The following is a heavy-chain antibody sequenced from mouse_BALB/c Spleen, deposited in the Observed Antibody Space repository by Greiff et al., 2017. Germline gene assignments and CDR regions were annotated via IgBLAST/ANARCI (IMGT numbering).Heavy chain of an antibody. CDR2: ISYSGST. V-gene: IGHV3-2*02. J-gene: IGHJ3*01. CDR1: GYSITSDYA. CDR3: ARSSYYGNPTWFAY. D-gene: IGHD2-1*01. Sequence: DVQLVESGPGLVKPSQSLSLTCTVTGYSITSDYAWNWIRQFPGNQLEWMGYISYSGSTSYNPSLKSRISITRDTSKNQFFLQLNSVTTEDTATYYCARSSYYGNPTWFAYWGQGTLVTVSA.